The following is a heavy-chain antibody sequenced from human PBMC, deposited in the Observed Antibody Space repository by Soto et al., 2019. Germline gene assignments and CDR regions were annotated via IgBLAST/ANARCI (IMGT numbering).Heavy chain of an antibody. J-gene: IGHJ5*02. CDR3: ARAITMIGNWFDP. V-gene: IGHV4-30-2*01. Sequence: SETLSLTCAVSGGSISSGGYSWSWIRQPPGKGLEWIGYIYHSGSTYYNPSLKSRVTISVDRSKNQFSLKLSSVTAADTAVYYCARAITMIGNWFDPWGQGTLVTVSS. D-gene: IGHD3-22*01. CDR1: GGSISSGGYS. CDR2: IYHSGST.